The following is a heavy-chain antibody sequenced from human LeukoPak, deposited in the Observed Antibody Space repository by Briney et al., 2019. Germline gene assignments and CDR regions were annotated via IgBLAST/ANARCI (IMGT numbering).Heavy chain of an antibody. V-gene: IGHV3-7*01. J-gene: IGHJ4*02. CDR2: IKQDGSEK. CDR3: ARKRPNYFDY. CDR1: EFTVSSNY. Sequence: GGSLRLSCAASEFTVSSNYMSWVRQAPGKGLEWVANIKQDGSEKYYVDSVKGRFTISRDNAENSLYLQMNSLRAEDTALYYCARKRPNYFDYWGQGTLVTVSS.